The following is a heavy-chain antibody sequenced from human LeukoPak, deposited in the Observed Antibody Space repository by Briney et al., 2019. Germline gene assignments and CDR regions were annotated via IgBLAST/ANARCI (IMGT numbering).Heavy chain of an antibody. Sequence: GGSLRLSCAASGFTFNIYSMIWVRQASGKGLEWVANIKEDGSEKNYVDSVKGRFTISRDNAKNSLYLQMNSLRAEDTALYYCARVRYMDVWGKGTTVTVSS. V-gene: IGHV3-7*01. CDR3: ARVRYMDV. CDR1: GFTFNIYS. CDR2: IKEDGSEK. J-gene: IGHJ6*03.